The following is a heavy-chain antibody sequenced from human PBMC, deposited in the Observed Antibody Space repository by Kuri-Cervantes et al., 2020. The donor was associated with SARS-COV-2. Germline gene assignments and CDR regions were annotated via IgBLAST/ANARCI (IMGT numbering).Heavy chain of an antibody. D-gene: IGHD6-19*01. CDR3: ARDPTGVAGVGRFFDY. CDR2: INWNGGST. V-gene: IGHV3-20*04. CDR1: GFTFDDYG. Sequence: GESLKISCAASGFTFDDYGMSWVRQAPGKGLEWVSCINWNGGSTGYADSVKGRFTISSDNAKNSLYLQMNNLRAEDTALYFCARDPTGVAGVGRFFDYWGQGALVTVSS. J-gene: IGHJ4*02.